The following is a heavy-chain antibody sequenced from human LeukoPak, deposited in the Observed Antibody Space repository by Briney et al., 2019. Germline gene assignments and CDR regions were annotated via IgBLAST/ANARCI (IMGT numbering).Heavy chain of an antibody. D-gene: IGHD2-2*01. Sequence: SETLSLTCTVSGGSISNYYWSWIRQPPGKGLEWIGYIYYSGSTNYNPSLKSRVTISVDTSMNQFSLKLNSVTAADTAVYYCARTTEDCSSTSCYQYWFDPWGQGTLVTVSS. J-gene: IGHJ5*02. V-gene: IGHV4-59*01. CDR1: GGSISNYY. CDR3: ARTTEDCSSTSCYQYWFDP. CDR2: IYYSGST.